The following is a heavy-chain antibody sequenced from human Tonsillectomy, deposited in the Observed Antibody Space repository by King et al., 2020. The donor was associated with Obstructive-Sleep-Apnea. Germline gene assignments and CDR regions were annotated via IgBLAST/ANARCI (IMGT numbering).Heavy chain of an antibody. CDR3: ARGRGLLWFGELLLGYFDY. CDR2: IKQDGSEK. J-gene: IGHJ4*02. Sequence: VQLVESGGGVVQPGGSLRLSCAASGFTFSSYWMSLVRQSPGKGLEWVANIKQDGSEKYYVGSVKGRFTISRDNAKNSLYLQMNSLRAEDTAVYYCARGRGLLWFGELLLGYFDYWGQGTLVTVSS. D-gene: IGHD3-10*01. CDR1: GFTFSSYW. V-gene: IGHV3-7*01.